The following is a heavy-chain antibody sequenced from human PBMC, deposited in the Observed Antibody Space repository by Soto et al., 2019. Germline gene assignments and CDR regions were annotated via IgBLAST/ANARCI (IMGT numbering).Heavy chain of an antibody. CDR1: GYSFTSYW. J-gene: IGHJ6*02. CDR3: ARHIAVAGPYYYYGMDV. D-gene: IGHD6-19*01. Sequence: PGESLKISCKGSGYSFTSYWIGWVRQMPGKGLEWMGIIYPGDSDTRYSPSFQGQVTISADKSISTAYLQWSSLKASDTAMYYCARHIAVAGPYYYYGMDVWGQGTTVTVSS. V-gene: IGHV5-51*01. CDR2: IYPGDSDT.